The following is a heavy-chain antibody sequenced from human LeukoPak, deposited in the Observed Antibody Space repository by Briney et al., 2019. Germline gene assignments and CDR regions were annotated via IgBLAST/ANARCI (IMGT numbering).Heavy chain of an antibody. CDR1: GFTFSSYG. Sequence: GGTLRLSCAASGFTFSSYGMSWVRQAPGKGLEWVSAISGSGGSTYYADSVKGRFTISRDNSKNTLYLQMNSLRAEDTAVYYCANGRATVTSYYFDYWGQGTLVTVSS. CDR2: ISGSGGST. CDR3: ANGRATVTSYYFDY. J-gene: IGHJ4*02. D-gene: IGHD4-11*01. V-gene: IGHV3-23*01.